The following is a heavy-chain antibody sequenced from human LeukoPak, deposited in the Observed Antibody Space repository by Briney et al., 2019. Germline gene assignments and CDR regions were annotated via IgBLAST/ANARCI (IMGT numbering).Heavy chain of an antibody. Sequence: SETLSLTCTVSGGSISSSSYYWGWIRQPPGKGLEWIGSIYYSGSTYYNPSLKSRVTISVDTSKNQFSLKLSSVTAADTAVYYCARARGYSYGYPDYWGQGTLITVSS. CDR1: GGSISSSSYY. J-gene: IGHJ4*02. CDR3: ARARGYSYGYPDY. D-gene: IGHD5-18*01. CDR2: IYYSGST. V-gene: IGHV4-39*01.